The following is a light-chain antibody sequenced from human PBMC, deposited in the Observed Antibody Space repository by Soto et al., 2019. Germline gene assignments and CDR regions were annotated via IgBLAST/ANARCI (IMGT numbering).Light chain of an antibody. V-gene: IGLV2-14*02. Sequence: QSVLTQPASVSGSPGQSITISCTGTNSDIGSYDFVSWYQQHPGKAPKLIIYEVANRPSGVSRRFSGSKSGNTASLTISGLQADDESDFYCSSFRGRSTLVVFGGGTKLTVL. CDR2: EVA. CDR3: SSFRGRSTLVV. J-gene: IGLJ2*01. CDR1: NSDIGSYDF.